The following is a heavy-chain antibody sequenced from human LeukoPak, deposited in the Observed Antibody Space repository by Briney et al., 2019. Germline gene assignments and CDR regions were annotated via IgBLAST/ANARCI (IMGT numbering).Heavy chain of an antibody. D-gene: IGHD3-3*01. CDR3: AKDRNRNYDLWSGPSLPLYYYYMDV. V-gene: IGHV3-23*01. J-gene: IGHJ6*03. CDR2: ISGSGGST. CDR1: GFTFSSYA. Sequence: PGGSLRLSCAASGFTFSSYAMSWVRQAPGKGLEWVSAISGSGGSTYYADSVKGRFTISRDNSKNTLYLQMNSLRAEDTAVYYCAKDRNRNYDLWSGPSLPLYYYYMDVWGKGTTVTVSS.